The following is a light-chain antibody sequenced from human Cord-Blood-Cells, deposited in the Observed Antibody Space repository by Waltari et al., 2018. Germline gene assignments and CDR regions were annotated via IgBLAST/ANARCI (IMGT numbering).Light chain of an antibody. J-gene: IGLJ3*02. CDR1: SSDVGRYNL. CDR3: CSYAGSSTWV. V-gene: IGLV2-23*01. Sequence: QSALTQPASVSGSPGQSITISCTGTSSDVGRYNLVSWYQQHPGKAPKPMIYEGSKRPSGVSNRFSGSKCGNTASLTISGLQAEDEADYYCCSYAGSSTWVFGGGTKLTVL. CDR2: EGS.